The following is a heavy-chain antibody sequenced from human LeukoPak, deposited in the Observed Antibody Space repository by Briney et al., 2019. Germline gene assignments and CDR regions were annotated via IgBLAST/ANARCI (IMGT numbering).Heavy chain of an antibody. Sequence: PGGSLRLSCAASGFTFSSYAMSWVRQAPGKGLEWGSAIGGSGGSTYYADSVKGRFTISRDNSKNTLYLQMNSLRAEDTAVYYCAKPHYDSQEVLYYFDYWGQGTLVTVSS. D-gene: IGHD3-22*01. CDR1: GFTFSSYA. V-gene: IGHV3-23*01. J-gene: IGHJ4*02. CDR3: AKPHYDSQEVLYYFDY. CDR2: IGGSGGST.